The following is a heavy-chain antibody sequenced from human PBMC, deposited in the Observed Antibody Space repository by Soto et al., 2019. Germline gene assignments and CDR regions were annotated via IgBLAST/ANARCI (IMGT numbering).Heavy chain of an antibody. CDR1: GGSFSSYA. CDR2: IVPQFRTS. V-gene: IGHV1-69*06. CDR3: VRIVVPGFGSYYGTDF. J-gene: IGHJ6*02. Sequence: SVKVSCKASGGSFSSYAISWVRQAPGQGLEWMGGIVPQFRTSKYAQKFQGRVTITADKSTNTAYMELRSLRSEDTAVYYCVRIVVPGFGSYYGTDFWGQGTTVTVSS. D-gene: IGHD2-21*01.